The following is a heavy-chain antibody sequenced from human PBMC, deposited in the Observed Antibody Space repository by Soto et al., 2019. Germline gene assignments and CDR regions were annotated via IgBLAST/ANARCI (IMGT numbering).Heavy chain of an antibody. CDR3: ARDLVVPAATAAYYYGMDV. Sequence: EVQLVESGGGLVKPGGSLRLSCAASGFTFSSYSMNWVRQAPGKGLEWVSSISSSSSYIYYADSVKGRFTISRDNAKNSLYLQMNSLRAEDTAVYYCARDLVVPAATAAYYYGMDVWGQGTTVTVSS. CDR1: GFTFSSYS. V-gene: IGHV3-21*01. CDR2: ISSSSSYI. D-gene: IGHD2-2*01. J-gene: IGHJ6*02.